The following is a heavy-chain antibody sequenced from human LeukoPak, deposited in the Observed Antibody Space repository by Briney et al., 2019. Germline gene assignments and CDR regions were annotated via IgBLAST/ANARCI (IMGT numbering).Heavy chain of an antibody. CDR1: EFTFSSYA. D-gene: IGHD6-13*01. V-gene: IGHV3-23*01. CDR3: AKLVGSSWYYFDY. Sequence: SGGSLRLSCAATEFTFSSYAMSWVRQATGKGLEWVSAISGSGGSTYYPDSVKGRSTISRDNSKNTLYLQMNSLRAEDTAVYYCAKLVGSSWYYFDYWGQGTLVTVSS. CDR2: ISGSGGST. J-gene: IGHJ4*02.